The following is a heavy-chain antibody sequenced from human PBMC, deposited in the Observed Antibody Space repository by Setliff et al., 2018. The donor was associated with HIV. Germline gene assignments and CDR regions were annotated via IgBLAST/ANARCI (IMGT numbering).Heavy chain of an antibody. CDR3: ARHAGSRGYYPRPFDY. D-gene: IGHD3-22*01. J-gene: IGHJ4*02. Sequence: SETLSLTCTVSGGSISSSGYYWGWIRQPPGKGLEWIGSIFYSGSTYYNPSLKSRVTISVDTSKSLFSLKLGSVTAADTAVYYCARHAGSRGYYPRPFDYWGQGTRVTVSS. CDR1: GGSISSSGYY. CDR2: IFYSGST. V-gene: IGHV4-39*01.